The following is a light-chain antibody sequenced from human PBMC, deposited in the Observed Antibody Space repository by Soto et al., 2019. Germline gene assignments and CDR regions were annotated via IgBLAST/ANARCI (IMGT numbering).Light chain of an antibody. CDR3: QQYNSYPVT. CDR2: KAS. CDR1: QSISTS. Sequence: DIQMTQSPSTLSASVGDRVTITCRASQSISTSWAWYQQKPGKAPKVLIDKASSLESGDPSRFSGSGSGTEFTLTITSLQPDDSATYYCQQYNSYPVTFGGGTKV. J-gene: IGKJ4*01. V-gene: IGKV1-5*03.